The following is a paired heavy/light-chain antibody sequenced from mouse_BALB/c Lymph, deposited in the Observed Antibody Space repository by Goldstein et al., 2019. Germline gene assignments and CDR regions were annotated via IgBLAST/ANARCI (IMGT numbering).Light chain of an antibody. CDR3: WQGTHFPRT. J-gene: IGKJ1*01. Sequence: DVVMTQTPLTLSVTIGQPASISCKSSQSLLDSDGKTYLNWLLQRPGQSPKRLIYLVSKLDSGVPDRFTGSGSGTDFTLKISRVEAEDLGVYYCWQGTHFPRTFGGGTKLEIK. CDR1: QSLLDSDGKTY. V-gene: IGKV1-135*01. CDR2: LVS.
Heavy chain of an antibody. CDR3: TRSGFDY. CDR1: GYTFTSYW. J-gene: IGHJ2*01. CDR2: IYPGSGST. V-gene: IGHV1S22*01. Sequence: LQQPGSELVRPGASVKLSCKASGYTFTSYWMHWVKQRPGQGLEWIGNIYPGSGSTNYDEKFKSKATLTVDTSSSTAYMQLSSLTSEDSAVYYCTRSGFDYWGQGTTLTVSS.